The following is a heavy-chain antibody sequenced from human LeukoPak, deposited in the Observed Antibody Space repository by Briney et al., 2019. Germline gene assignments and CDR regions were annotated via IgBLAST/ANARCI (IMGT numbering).Heavy chain of an antibody. J-gene: IGHJ4*02. CDR2: INPNSGDT. D-gene: IGHD4/OR15-4a*01. V-gene: IGHV1-2*06. CDR3: ARGGADY. CDR1: AYTFSGYD. Sequence: ASVKVSCKASAYTFSGYDMHWVRQAPGQGLEWMGRINPNSGDTNYSQNFQGRVTMTWDTSIATAYVELSRLTPDDTAIYYCARGGADYWGQGTLVTVSS.